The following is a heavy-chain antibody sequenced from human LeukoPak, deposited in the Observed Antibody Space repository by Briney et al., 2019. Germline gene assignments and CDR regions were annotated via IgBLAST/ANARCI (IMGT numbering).Heavy chain of an antibody. V-gene: IGHV4-39*01. CDR3: ARHSGYSYGYAYYYYYMDV. Sequence: SETLSLTCTVSGGSISSSSYYWGWIRQPPGKGLGWIGSIYYNGSTYYNPSLKSRVTISVDPSKNQFSLKLSSVTAADTAVYYCARHSGYSYGYAYYYYYMDVWGKGTTVTVSS. CDR2: IYYNGST. J-gene: IGHJ6*03. D-gene: IGHD5-18*01. CDR1: GGSISSSSYY.